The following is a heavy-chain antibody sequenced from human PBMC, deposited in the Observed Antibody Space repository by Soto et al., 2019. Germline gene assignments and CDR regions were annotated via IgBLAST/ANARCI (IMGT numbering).Heavy chain of an antibody. D-gene: IGHD3-22*01. J-gene: IGHJ6*02. CDR2: IVVGSGNT. CDR1: GFTFTSSA. Sequence: SVKVSCKASGFTFTSSAVQWVRQARGQRLEWIGWIVVGSGNTNYAQKFQERVTITRDMSTSTAYMELSSLRSEDTAVYYCGAEYYDSSGYVSYYGMDVWGQGTTVTV. CDR3: GAEYYDSSGYVSYYGMDV. V-gene: IGHV1-58*01.